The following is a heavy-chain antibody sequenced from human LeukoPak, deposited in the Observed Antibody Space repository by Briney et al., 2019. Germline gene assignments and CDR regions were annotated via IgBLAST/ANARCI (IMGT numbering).Heavy chain of an antibody. CDR3: AKVRIAVARWDYFDY. CDR1: GFTFSSYA. J-gene: IGHJ4*02. Sequence: GGSLRLSCAASGFTFSSYAMSWVRQAPGKGLEWVPAISGSGGSTYYADSVKGRFTISRDNSKNTLYLQMNSLRAEDTAVYYCAKVRIAVARWDYFDYWGQGTLVTVSS. V-gene: IGHV3-23*01. D-gene: IGHD6-19*01. CDR2: ISGSGGST.